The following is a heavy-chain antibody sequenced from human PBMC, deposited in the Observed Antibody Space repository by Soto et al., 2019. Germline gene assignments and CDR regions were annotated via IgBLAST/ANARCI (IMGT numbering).Heavy chain of an antibody. CDR3: ASTSTSGTRFDY. Sequence: QVQLQESGPGLVKPSGTLSLTCAVSGGSISTSNWWSWVRQPPGKGLEWIGEVYHSGSTNYNPSFKSRVATSVDKSKNLFSLKLTSVTAADTALYYCASTSTSGTRFDYWGQGSLVTVSS. CDR1: GGSISTSNW. J-gene: IGHJ4*02. CDR2: VYHSGST. D-gene: IGHD1-1*01. V-gene: IGHV4-4*02.